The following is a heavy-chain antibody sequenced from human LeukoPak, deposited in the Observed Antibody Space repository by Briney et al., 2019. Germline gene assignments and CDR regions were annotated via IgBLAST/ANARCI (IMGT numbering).Heavy chain of an antibody. J-gene: IGHJ5*02. V-gene: IGHV3-23*01. Sequence: PGGSLRLSRAASGFTYSSYAMRGVPHAPGKGLEWVSANSGSVGSTYYADAVKGRSTNSKDNTKNTLYLQMNSLRAEDTAVLFWAKEAQELPANLVGPWGQGTLVNGSS. D-gene: IGHD1-26*01. CDR3: AKEAQELPANLVGP. CDR1: GFTYSSYA. CDR2: NSGSVGST.